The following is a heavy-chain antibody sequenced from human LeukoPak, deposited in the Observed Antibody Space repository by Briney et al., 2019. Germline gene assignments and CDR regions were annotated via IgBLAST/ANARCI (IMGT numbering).Heavy chain of an antibody. Sequence: QAGGSLRLSCAASGFTFSSYGMHWVRQAPGKGLEWVAVIWYDGSNKYYADSVKGRFTISRDNSKNTLYLQMNSLRAEDTAVYYCAGDGAIYCSGGSCYRLYYFDYWGQGTLVTVSS. V-gene: IGHV3-33*01. D-gene: IGHD2-15*01. CDR2: IWYDGSNK. J-gene: IGHJ4*02. CDR3: AGDGAIYCSGGSCYRLYYFDY. CDR1: GFTFSSYG.